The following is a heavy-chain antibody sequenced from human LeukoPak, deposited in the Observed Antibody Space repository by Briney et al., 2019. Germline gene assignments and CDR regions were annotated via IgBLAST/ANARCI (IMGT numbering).Heavy chain of an antibody. V-gene: IGHV1-69*06. CDR1: GGTFSSYA. CDR2: IIPIFGTA. J-gene: IGHJ4*02. D-gene: IGHD7-27*01. Sequence: ASVKVSCKASGGTFSSYAISWVRQAPGQGLEWMGGIIPIFGTANYAQKFQGRVTITADKSTSTAYMELSSLRSEDTAVYYCARGLPGTYYFDYWGQGTLVTVSS. CDR3: ARGLPGTYYFDY.